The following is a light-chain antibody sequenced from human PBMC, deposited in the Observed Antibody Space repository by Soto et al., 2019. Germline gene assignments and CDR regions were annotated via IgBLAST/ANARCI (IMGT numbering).Light chain of an antibody. V-gene: IGKV3-11*01. CDR2: DAS. CDR3: QQRSNWPLT. J-gene: IGKJ4*01. CDR1: QSVSSY. Sequence: EIVLTQSPATLYLSRGERATLSCRASQSVSSYLAWYQQKPGQAPRLLIYDASNRATGIPARFSGSGSGTDFTLTISSLEPEDFAVYYSQQRSNWPLTFGGGTKVEIK.